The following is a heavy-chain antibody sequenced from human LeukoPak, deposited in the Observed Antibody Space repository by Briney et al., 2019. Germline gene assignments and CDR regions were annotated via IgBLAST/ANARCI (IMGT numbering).Heavy chain of an antibody. V-gene: IGHV4-39*07. CDR2: IYYSGST. Sequence: SETLSLTCTVSGGSISSSSYYWGWIRQPPGKGLEWIGSIYYSGSTYYNPSLKSRVTISVDTSKNQFSLKLSSVTAADTAVYYCARAGWPRQSDYYMDVWGKGTTVTVSS. CDR3: ARAGWPRQSDYYMDV. CDR1: GGSISSSSYY. J-gene: IGHJ6*03.